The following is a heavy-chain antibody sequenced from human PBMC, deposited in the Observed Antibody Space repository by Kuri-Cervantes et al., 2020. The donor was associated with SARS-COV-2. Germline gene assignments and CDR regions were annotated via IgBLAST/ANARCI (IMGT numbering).Heavy chain of an antibody. J-gene: IGHJ4*02. Sequence: GESLKISCAASGFTFDDYGMSWVRQAPGKGLEWVSYISSSGSTIYYADSVKGRFTISRDNAKNSLYLQMNSLRAEDTAVYYCASVDFWSGYYLDYWGQGTLVTVSS. CDR2: ISSSGSTI. CDR3: ASVDFWSGYYLDY. D-gene: IGHD3-3*01. V-gene: IGHV3-11*04. CDR1: GFTFDDYG.